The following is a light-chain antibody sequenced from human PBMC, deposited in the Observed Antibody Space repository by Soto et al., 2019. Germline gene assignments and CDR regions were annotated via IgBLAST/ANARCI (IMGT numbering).Light chain of an antibody. CDR3: QQYDAWPPCT. CDR2: GAS. CDR1: RTIDTY. Sequence: DIVMTQSPAFVSASLGERVTLSCRASRTIDTYLAWFQHRLGQPPRLLIFGASVRAPGVPPRFSGGGSGTEFTLTINSLRSEDFAVYFCQQYDAWPPCTFGGGTTVEI. V-gene: IGKV3-15*01. J-gene: IGKJ4*01.